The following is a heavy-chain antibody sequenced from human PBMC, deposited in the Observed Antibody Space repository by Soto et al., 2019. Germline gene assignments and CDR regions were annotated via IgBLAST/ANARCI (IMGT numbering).Heavy chain of an antibody. CDR1: GDTFNFYS. CDR2: VNPIVSMS. D-gene: IGHD3-10*01. V-gene: IGHV1-69*02. Sequence: QVQLVQSGAEVKRPGSSVKVSCKASGDTFNFYSINWVRQAPGLGLEWMGRVNPIVSMSNYAQKFQGRVTMTADKSTSTAYMELSSLRSEDTAMYYCASSYGSGYRAFDYWCQGAPVTVSS. J-gene: IGHJ4*02. CDR3: ASSYGSGYRAFDY.